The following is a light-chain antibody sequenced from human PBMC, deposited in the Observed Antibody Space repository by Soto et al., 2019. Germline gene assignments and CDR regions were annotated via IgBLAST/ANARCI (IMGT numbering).Light chain of an antibody. Sequence: EIVLTQSPGTLSLSPGERATLSCRASQSVKSNYLAWYQQKPGQAPTLLMHVASIRATGIPDRFGGSGSGTDFTLTITRLEPDDFAVYYCQQYGDSMSFGGGTTVEI. V-gene: IGKV3-20*01. J-gene: IGKJ4*01. CDR1: QSVKSNY. CDR2: VAS. CDR3: QQYGDSMS.